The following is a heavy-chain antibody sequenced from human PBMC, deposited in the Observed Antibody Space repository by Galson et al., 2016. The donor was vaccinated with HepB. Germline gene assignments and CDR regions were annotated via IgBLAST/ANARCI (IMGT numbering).Heavy chain of an antibody. CDR3: ARGLAYNYGYFDY. D-gene: IGHD5-18*01. Sequence: SLRLSCAASGFTFSHYNMHWVRQPPGKGLEWVAAISFDGNNKYYADSVKGRITISRDNSKNTMYLQINSLRGEDTAVYYCARGLAYNYGYFDYWGQGTLVTVSS. V-gene: IGHV3-30-3*01. CDR1: GFTFSHYN. CDR2: ISFDGNNK. J-gene: IGHJ4*02.